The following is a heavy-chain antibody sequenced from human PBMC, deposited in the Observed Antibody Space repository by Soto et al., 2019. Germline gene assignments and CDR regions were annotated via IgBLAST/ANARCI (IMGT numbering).Heavy chain of an antibody. CDR1: GFAFDAYN. V-gene: IGHV3-33*01. J-gene: IGHJ3*02. Sequence: QVQLVESGGGVVQSGGYLKLSCAASGFAFDAYNIHWVRQAPGKGLEWVAFVWYDGSNEYYSDAVKGQFTVSRDNSKNSLYLELNSLRAEDTAVYYCARDLYKSGWTGTFDIWGQGTRVTVSS. CDR3: ARDLYKSGWTGTFDI. CDR2: VWYDGSNE. D-gene: IGHD6-19*01.